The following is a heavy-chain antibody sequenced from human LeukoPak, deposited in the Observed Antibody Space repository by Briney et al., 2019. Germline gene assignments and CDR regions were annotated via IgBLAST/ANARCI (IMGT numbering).Heavy chain of an antibody. Sequence: SETLSLTCTVSGGSISSGDYYWSWIRQPPGKGLEWIGYIYYSGSTYYNPSLKSRVTISVGTSKNQFSLKLSSVTAADTAVYSGPREVFLVGGAPPYGGKGPLAPVS. CDR3: PREVFLVGGAPPY. J-gene: IGHJ4*02. D-gene: IGHD3-16*01. V-gene: IGHV4-30-4*01. CDR1: GGSISSGDYY. CDR2: IYYSGST.